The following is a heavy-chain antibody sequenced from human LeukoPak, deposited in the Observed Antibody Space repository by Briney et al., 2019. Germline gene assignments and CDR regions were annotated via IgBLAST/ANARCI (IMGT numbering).Heavy chain of an antibody. CDR3: AKDIQGGSYFGYYFDY. CDR2: ISWNSGSI. CDR1: GFTFDDYA. V-gene: IGHV3-9*01. D-gene: IGHD1-26*01. J-gene: IGHJ4*02. Sequence: GGSLRLSCAASGFTFDDYAMHWVRQAPGKGLEGVSGISWNSGSIGYADSVTGRFTISRDNAKNSLYLQMNSLRAEDTALYYCAKDIQGGSYFGYYFDYWGQGTLVTVSS.